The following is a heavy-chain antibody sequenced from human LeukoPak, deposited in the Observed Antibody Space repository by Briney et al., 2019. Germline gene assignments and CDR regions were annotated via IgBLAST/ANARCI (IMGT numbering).Heavy chain of an antibody. CDR2: IKQDGSEK. D-gene: IGHD3-22*01. V-gene: IGHV3-7*01. J-gene: IGHJ4*02. Sequence: PGGSLRLSCAASGFTFSSYWMSWVRQAPGKGLEWVANIKQDGSEKYYVDSVKGRFTISRDNAKNSLYLQMNSLRAEDTAVYYCARVPYYYDSSGYYSYSFDYWGQGTLVTVSS. CDR3: ARVPYYYDSSGYYSYSFDY. CDR1: GFTFSSYW.